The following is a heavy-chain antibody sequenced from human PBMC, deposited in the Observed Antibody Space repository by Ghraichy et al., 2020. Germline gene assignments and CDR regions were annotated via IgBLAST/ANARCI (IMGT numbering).Heavy chain of an antibody. J-gene: IGHJ6*02. CDR1: GYTFTDYY. D-gene: IGHD6-19*01. Sequence: ASVKVSCKTSGYTFTDYYMHWVRQAPGQGLEWMGWINPNSGGTNYAQNFQDWVTMTRDTSIGTAYMELSRLRSDDTAVYYCARGGYSSGWYDSGYYGMDVWGQGTTVTVSS. V-gene: IGHV1-2*04. CDR3: ARGGYSSGWYDSGYYGMDV. CDR2: INPNSGGT.